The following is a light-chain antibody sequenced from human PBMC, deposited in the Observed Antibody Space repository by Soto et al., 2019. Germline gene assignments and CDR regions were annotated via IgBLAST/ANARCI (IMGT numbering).Light chain of an antibody. CDR1: SSDVGGYNY. V-gene: IGLV2-14*01. CDR2: DVS. CDR3: SSYSSSTTLVV. J-gene: IGLJ2*01. Sequence: QSAPTQPASVSGSPGQSITISCTGTSSDVGGYNYVSWYQKHPGKAPKLMIYDVSNRPSGVSIRFSGSKSGNTASLTISGLQAEDEAEYYCSSYSSSTTLVVFGGGTKVTVL.